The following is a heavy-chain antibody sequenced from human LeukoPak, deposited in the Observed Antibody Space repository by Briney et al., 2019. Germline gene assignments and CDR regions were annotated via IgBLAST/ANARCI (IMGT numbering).Heavy chain of an antibody. V-gene: IGHV3-23*01. D-gene: IGHD2-21*01. CDR1: GFTFSNYA. J-gene: IGHJ4*02. CDR2: ISGSGGDT. CDR3: AKDFAYCGGDCYSYYFDY. Sequence: GGSLRLSCAGSGFTFSNYAMTWVRQAPGKGLEWVSGISGSGGDTYYADSVKGRFTISRDNSKNTLYLQMNSLRAEDTAVYYCAKDFAYCGGDCYSYYFDYWGQGTLLTVSS.